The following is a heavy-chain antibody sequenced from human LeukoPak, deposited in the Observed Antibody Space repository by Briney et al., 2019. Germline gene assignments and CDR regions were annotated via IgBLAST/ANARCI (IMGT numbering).Heavy chain of an antibody. CDR1: GFTFSSYW. CDR2: IKQDGSEK. Sequence: GGSLRLSCAASGFTFSSYWMSWVRQAPGKGLEWVANIKQDGSEKYYVDSVKGRFTISRDNAKNSLYLQMNSLRAEDTAVYYCARGRYGSGSYLLDYWGQGTLVTVSS. V-gene: IGHV3-7*03. CDR3: ARGRYGSGSYLLDY. D-gene: IGHD3-10*01. J-gene: IGHJ4*02.